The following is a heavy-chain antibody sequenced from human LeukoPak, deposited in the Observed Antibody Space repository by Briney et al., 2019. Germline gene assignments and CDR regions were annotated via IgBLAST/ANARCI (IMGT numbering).Heavy chain of an antibody. J-gene: IGHJ3*02. CDR1: GFTFSGYG. V-gene: IGHV3-30*02. CDR3: AKDQTVLVPVVN. D-gene: IGHD2-2*01. CDR2: IRYDGSSK. Sequence: QPGGSLRLSCAASGFTFSGYGMHWVRQAPGKGLEWVAFIRYDGSSKYYAELLRGRFTISRDNSKNTVYLQMNSLRVEDTAVYYCAKDQTVLVPVVNWGQGTMVTVSS.